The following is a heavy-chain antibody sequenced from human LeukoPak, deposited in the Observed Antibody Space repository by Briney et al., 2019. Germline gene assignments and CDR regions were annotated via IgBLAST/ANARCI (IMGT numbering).Heavy chain of an antibody. CDR3: ARRLVGAAGYFDS. Sequence: SETLSLTCAVSGGSIMLYYWSWLRQPPGKALEWIGYFYNGGSTNYNPSLKSRVTISGDTSKNQFSLRLDSVTAADTAVYYCARRLVGAAGYFDSWGQGTLVTVSS. J-gene: IGHJ4*02. CDR2: FYNGGST. V-gene: IGHV4-59*08. D-gene: IGHD1-26*01. CDR1: GGSIMLYY.